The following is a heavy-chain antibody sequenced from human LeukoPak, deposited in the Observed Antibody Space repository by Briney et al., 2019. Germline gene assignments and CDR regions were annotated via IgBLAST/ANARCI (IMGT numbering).Heavy chain of an antibody. CDR2: IYYSGST. CDR1: GGSISSYY. J-gene: IGHJ5*02. CDR3: ARGVRYSSGWYMGYWFDP. D-gene: IGHD6-19*01. Sequence: SETLSLTCTVSGGSISSYYWSWIRQPPGKGLEWIGYIYYSGSTNYNPSLKSRVTISVDKSKNQFSLKLSSVTAADTAVYYCARGVRYSSGWYMGYWFDPWGQGTLVTVSS. V-gene: IGHV4-59*12.